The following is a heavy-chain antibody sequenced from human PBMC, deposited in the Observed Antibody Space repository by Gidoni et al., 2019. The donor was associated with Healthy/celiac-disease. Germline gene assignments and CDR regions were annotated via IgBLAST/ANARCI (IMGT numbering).Heavy chain of an antibody. J-gene: IGHJ3*02. CDR1: GFTFSSYA. D-gene: IGHD3-22*01. CDR3: AREGDSSGYYMNAFDI. CDR2: ISYDGSNK. V-gene: IGHV3-30-3*01. Sequence: QVQLVESGGGVVQPGRSLRLSCAASGFTFSSYAMHWVRQAPGKGLEWVAVISYDGSNKYYADSVKGRFTISRDNSKNTLYLQMNSLRAEDTAVYYCAREGDSSGYYMNAFDIWGQGTMVTVSS.